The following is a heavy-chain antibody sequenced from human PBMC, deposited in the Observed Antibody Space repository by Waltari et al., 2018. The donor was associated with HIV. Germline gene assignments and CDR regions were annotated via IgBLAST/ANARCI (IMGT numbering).Heavy chain of an antibody. V-gene: IGHV1-2*02. D-gene: IGHD3-16*01. CDR1: GYTFTGYY. CDR3: ASSMGELGQNYYYGMDV. J-gene: IGHJ6*02. CDR2: IKPNSGGK. Sequence: QVQLVQSGAEVKKPGASVKVSCKASGYTFTGYYMHWVRQAPGQGLEWMGWIKPNSGGKNYAKKLQGRVTMTRDTSISTAYMELSRLRSDDTAVYYCASSMGELGQNYYYGMDVWGQGTTVTVSS.